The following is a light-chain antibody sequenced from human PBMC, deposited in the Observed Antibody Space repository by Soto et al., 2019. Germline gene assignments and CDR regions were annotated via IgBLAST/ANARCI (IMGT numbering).Light chain of an antibody. CDR3: QQYYSYPRT. J-gene: IGKJ1*01. Sequence: IQATRSPPTLSASVGDRFNITCRASQGINSYLAWYQQKPGKAPKLLIYAASTLQSGVPSRFSGSGSGTDFTLTTGVPQSEDFPTYDCQQYYSYPRTFGQGTKVDIK. V-gene: IGKV1-9*01. CDR2: AAS. CDR1: QGINSY.